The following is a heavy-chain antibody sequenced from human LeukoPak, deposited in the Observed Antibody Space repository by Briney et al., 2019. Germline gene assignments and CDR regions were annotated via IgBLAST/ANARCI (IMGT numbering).Heavy chain of an antibody. CDR3: AKDVATVGIVDF. J-gene: IGHJ4*02. CDR2: ISWDGNSI. D-gene: IGHD2-21*01. Sequence: GGSLRLSCAASGFTFDDYMMHWVRQAPGRGLEWVALISWDGNSIYYADSVKGRFTISRDNGKNSLYLQMLNLRTEDTAFYYCAKDVATVGIVDFWGQGTLVTVSS. V-gene: IGHV3-43*01. CDR1: GFTFDDYM.